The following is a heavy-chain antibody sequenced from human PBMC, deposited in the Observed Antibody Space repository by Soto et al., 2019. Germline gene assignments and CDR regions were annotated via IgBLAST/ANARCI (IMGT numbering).Heavy chain of an antibody. Sequence: QVRLVESGGGVVQPGRSLRLSCAASGFTFSSYGMHWVRQAPGKGLEWVAVIWYDGSNKYYADSVKGRFTISRDNSKNTLYMQMNRLRAEDTAVYYCARGVGAVAGVGGCYCYGMDVWGQGTTVTVSS. CDR2: IWYDGSNK. V-gene: IGHV3-33*01. CDR1: GFTFSSYG. J-gene: IGHJ6*02. D-gene: IGHD6-19*01. CDR3: ARGVGAVAGVGGCYCYGMDV.